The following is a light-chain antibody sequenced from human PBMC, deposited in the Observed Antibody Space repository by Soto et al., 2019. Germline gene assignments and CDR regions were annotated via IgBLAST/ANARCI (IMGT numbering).Light chain of an antibody. CDR2: EVT. V-gene: IGLV2-8*01. Sequence: QSALTQPPSASGSPGQSVTISCTATSSDDGGYNYVSWYQQHPGKAPKLMIYEVTTRSSGVADRFSGSKSGNTAALTVSWRHGEDEADYDCSSFGGSNNLVFGRGTK. CDR3: SSFGGSNNLV. J-gene: IGLJ2*01. CDR1: SSDDGGYNY.